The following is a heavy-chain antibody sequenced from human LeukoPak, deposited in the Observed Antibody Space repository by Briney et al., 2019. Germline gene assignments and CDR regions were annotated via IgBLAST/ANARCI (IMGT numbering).Heavy chain of an antibody. Sequence: GGSLRLSCAAYGFTFSSYGMSWVRQAPGEGLEWVSAISGSGDSTYYADSVKGRFTISRDNSKNTLYLQMNSLRAEDTAVYYCAKTSYSYGFSYFDYWGQGSLVTVSS. CDR1: GFTFSSYG. J-gene: IGHJ4*02. CDR2: ISGSGDST. CDR3: AKTSYSYGFSYFDY. V-gene: IGHV3-23*01. D-gene: IGHD5-18*01.